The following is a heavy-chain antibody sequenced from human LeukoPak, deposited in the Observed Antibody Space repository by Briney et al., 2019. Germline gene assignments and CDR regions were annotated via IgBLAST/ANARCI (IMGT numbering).Heavy chain of an antibody. J-gene: IGHJ3*02. V-gene: IGHV3-21*01. D-gene: IGHD2-8*02. CDR3: SRDLDCTVTTCFDGDDGFDI. CDR1: GFTFNIYS. Sequence: GGSLRLSCEASGFTFNIYSMNWVRQVPGKGLEWVSSISSQSFYIYYADSVKGRFAISRDNAKKSLYLQMNSLTAEDTAVYFCSRDLDCTVTTCFDGDDGFDIWGRGTMVTVSS. CDR2: ISSQSFYI.